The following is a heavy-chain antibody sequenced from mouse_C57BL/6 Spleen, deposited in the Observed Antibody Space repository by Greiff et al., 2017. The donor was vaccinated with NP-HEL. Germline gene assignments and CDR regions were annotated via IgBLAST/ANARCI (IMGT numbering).Heavy chain of an antibody. J-gene: IGHJ3*01. V-gene: IGHV1-82*01. CDR1: GYAFSSSW. D-gene: IGHD2-3*01. CDR3: ARAGYYSAWFAY. CDR2: LYPGDGDT. Sequence: VKLVESGPELVKPGASVKISCKASGYAFSSSWMNWVKQRPGKGLEWIGRLYPGDGDTNYNGKFKGKATLTADKSSSTAYMQLSSLTSEDSAVYFCARAGYYSAWFAYWGQGTLVTVSA.